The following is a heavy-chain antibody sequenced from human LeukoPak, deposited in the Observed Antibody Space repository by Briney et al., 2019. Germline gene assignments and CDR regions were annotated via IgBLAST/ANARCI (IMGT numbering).Heavy chain of an antibody. CDR1: GYTFTGYY. CDR2: INPNSGGT. CDR3: ARDLLWFGELLPHYYYHGMDV. D-gene: IGHD3-10*01. Sequence: ASVKVSCKASGYTFTGYYMHWVRQAPGQGLEWMGWINPNSGGTNYAQKFQGRVTMTRDTSISTAYMELSRLRSDDTAVYYCARDLLWFGELLPHYYYHGMDVWGQGTTVTVSS. J-gene: IGHJ6*02. V-gene: IGHV1-2*02.